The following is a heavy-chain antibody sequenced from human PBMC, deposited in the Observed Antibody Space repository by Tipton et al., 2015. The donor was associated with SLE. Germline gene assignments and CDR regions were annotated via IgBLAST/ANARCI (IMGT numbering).Heavy chain of an antibody. D-gene: IGHD2-8*01. CDR1: GHSISSGFY. Sequence: TLSLTCSVSGHSISSGFYWGWIRQSPGKGLEWIGNFYHRGTTYYNPSLKSRVSISVDTSKNQFFLNLHSVTAADTAVYYCARGGASVLIRNCYFDYWGQGSLVTVSS. CDR2: FYHRGTT. V-gene: IGHV4-38-2*02. CDR3: ARGGASVLIRNCYFDY. J-gene: IGHJ4*01.